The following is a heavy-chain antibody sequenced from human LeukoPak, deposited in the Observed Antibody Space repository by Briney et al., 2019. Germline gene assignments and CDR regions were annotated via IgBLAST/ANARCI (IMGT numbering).Heavy chain of an antibody. CDR3: ARAPGNDYYPYYYMDV. J-gene: IGHJ6*03. Sequence: TSETLSLACTVSGGSISSYYWSWIRQPPGKGLEWIGYIYYSGSTNYNPSLKSRVTISVDTSKNQFSLKVNSVTAADTAVYYCARAPGNDYYPYYYMDVWGKGTTVTVSS. D-gene: IGHD4/OR15-4a*01. CDR2: IYYSGST. CDR1: GGSISSYY. V-gene: IGHV4-59*01.